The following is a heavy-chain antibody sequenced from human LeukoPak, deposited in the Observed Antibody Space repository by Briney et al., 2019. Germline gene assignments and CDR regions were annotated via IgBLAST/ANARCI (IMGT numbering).Heavy chain of an antibody. D-gene: IGHD3/OR15-3a*01. V-gene: IGHV1-8*01. CDR1: GYTFTSYD. J-gene: IGHJ4*02. CDR3: TRGGIIILGVATVVDY. CDR2: MNPGSGNT. Sequence: ASVKVSCTAPGYTFTSYDINWVRQATGQGLEWMGWMNPGSGNTGYAQKFQGRVTMTRNTSISTVYMEVSGLRSEDTAVYYCTRGGIIILGVATVVDYWGQGTLVTVSS.